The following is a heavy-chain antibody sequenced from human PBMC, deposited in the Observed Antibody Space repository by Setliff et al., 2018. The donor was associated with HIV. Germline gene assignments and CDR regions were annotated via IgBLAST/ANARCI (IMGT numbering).Heavy chain of an antibody. CDR1: GGSISRYY. CDR3: ARGPSLQTTLFDY. Sequence: KPSETLSLTCTVSGGSISRYYWSWIRQPPGKGLEWIGYIYYSGSTNYNPSLKSRVTISVDASKNQFSLKLTSVTAADTAVYYCARGPSLQTTLFDYWGQGTLVTAPQ. J-gene: IGHJ4*02. V-gene: IGHV4-59*01. CDR2: IYYSGST.